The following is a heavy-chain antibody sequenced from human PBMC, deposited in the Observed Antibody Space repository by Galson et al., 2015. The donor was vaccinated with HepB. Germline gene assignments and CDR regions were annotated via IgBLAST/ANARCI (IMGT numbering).Heavy chain of an antibody. CDR3: TRGYCSSTSCKRGVWFDP. J-gene: IGHJ5*02. D-gene: IGHD2-2*01. CDR1: GFTFSGSA. CDR2: IRSKANSYAT. Sequence: SLRLSCAASGFTFSGSAMHWVRQASGKGLEWVGRIRSKANSYATAYAASVKGRFTISRDDSKNTAYLQMNSLKTEDTAVYYCTRGYCSSTSCKRGVWFDPWGQGTLVTVSS. V-gene: IGHV3-73*01.